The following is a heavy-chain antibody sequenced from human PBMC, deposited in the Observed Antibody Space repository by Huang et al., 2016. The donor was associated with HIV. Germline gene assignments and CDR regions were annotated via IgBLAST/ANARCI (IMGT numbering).Heavy chain of an antibody. CDR3: ARRYNSRRDY. D-gene: IGHD3-22*01. CDR2: INHSGNT. J-gene: IGHJ4*02. V-gene: IGHV4-34*02. CDR1: GGSFSGYY. Sequence: QVQLEQWGAGLLKASETLSLTCAVYGGSFSGYYWNWLRQAPGKGLDWVCEINHSGNTNYNPSLKSRVNMSVDTSKSQFSLYLTSLSAADTGTYFCARRYNSRRDYWGRGTLVTVHS.